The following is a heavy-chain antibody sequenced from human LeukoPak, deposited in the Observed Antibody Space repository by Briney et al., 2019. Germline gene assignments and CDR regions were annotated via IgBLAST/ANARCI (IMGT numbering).Heavy chain of an antibody. Sequence: SETLSLTRAVSGGSISSSNWWSWVRQPPGKGLEWIGEIYHSGSTNYNPSLKSRVTISVDKSKNQFSLKLSSVTAADTAVYYCASNTKYGSGSYSPRLDYWGQGTLVTVSS. CDR3: ASNTKYGSGSYSPRLDY. CDR2: IYHSGST. V-gene: IGHV4-4*02. CDR1: GGSISSSNW. D-gene: IGHD3-10*01. J-gene: IGHJ4*02.